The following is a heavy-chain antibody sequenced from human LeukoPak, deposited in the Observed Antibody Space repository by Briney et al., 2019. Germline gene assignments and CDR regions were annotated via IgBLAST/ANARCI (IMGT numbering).Heavy chain of an antibody. CDR3: ASSYYYGSGNLDY. CDR1: GDSISSYY. Sequence: PSETLSLTCIVSGDSISSYYWSWIRQPPGKGLEWIGYIYYSGSTNYNPSLKSRVTMSVDTSKNQFSLKLSSVTAADTAVYYCASSYYYGSGNLDYWGQGTLVTVSS. D-gene: IGHD3-10*01. CDR2: IYYSGST. V-gene: IGHV4-59*01. J-gene: IGHJ4*02.